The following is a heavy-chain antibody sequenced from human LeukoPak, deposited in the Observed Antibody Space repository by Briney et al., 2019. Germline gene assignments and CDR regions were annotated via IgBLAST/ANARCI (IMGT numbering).Heavy chain of an antibody. J-gene: IGHJ4*02. Sequence: ASVKVSCKASGGTFSSYAISWVRQAPGQGLEWMGRIIPILGIATYAQKFQGRVTMTRDTSTSTVYMELSSLRSEDTAVYYCARGAVAGRRIDYWGQGTLVTVSS. D-gene: IGHD6-19*01. CDR3: ARGAVAGRRIDY. CDR2: IIPILGIA. V-gene: IGHV1-69*04. CDR1: GGTFSSYA.